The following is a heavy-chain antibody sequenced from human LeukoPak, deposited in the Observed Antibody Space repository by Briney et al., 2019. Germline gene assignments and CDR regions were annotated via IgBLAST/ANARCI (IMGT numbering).Heavy chain of an antibody. D-gene: IGHD3-3*01. V-gene: IGHV1-2*02. J-gene: IGHJ6*03. Sequence: ASVKVSCKASGYTFTGYYMHWVRQAPGQGLEWMGWINPNSGGTNYAQKFQGRVTMTRDTSISTAYMELSRLRSDDTGVYYCAWEGLLYGYYMDVWGKGTTVTISS. CDR3: AWEGLLYGYYMDV. CDR1: GYTFTGYY. CDR2: INPNSGGT.